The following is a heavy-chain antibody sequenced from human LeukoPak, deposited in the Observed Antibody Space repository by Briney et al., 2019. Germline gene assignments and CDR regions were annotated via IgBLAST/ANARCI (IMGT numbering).Heavy chain of an antibody. Sequence: GGSLRLSCAASGFAFSGSGMHWVRQASGKGLEWVGRIRSKGNSYATAYAASVQGRFTISRDDSKNTAYLQMNSLKTEDTAVYYCAKDRIAAHAGIKSNWFDPWGQGTLVTVSS. D-gene: IGHD6-13*01. CDR2: IRSKGNSYAT. V-gene: IGHV3-73*01. CDR1: GFAFSGSG. CDR3: AKDRIAAHAGIKSNWFDP. J-gene: IGHJ5*02.